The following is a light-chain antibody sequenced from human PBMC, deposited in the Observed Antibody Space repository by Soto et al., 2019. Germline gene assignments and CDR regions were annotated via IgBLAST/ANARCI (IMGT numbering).Light chain of an antibody. CDR2: GAS. CDR1: HSVSSN. CDR3: QQYNNWPPGT. J-gene: IGKJ2*02. V-gene: IGKV3-15*01. Sequence: EIVMTQSPATLSVSPGERATLSCSASHSVSSNLAWYQQKPGQAPRLLIYGASTRATGIPARFSGSGSGTEFTLTISSLQSEDFAVYYWQQYNNWPPGTFGQGTKLEIK.